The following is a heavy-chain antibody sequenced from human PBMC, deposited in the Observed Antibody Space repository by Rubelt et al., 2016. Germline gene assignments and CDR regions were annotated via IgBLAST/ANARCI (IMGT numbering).Heavy chain of an antibody. D-gene: IGHD4-17*01. V-gene: IGHV1-18*01. Sequence: QVQLVQSGAEVKKPGASVKVSCKASGYPFTTYGITWVRQAPGQGLEWMGWISVYNGNTNHAQKFQGRLSMTTDTSTSTAYMELRSLRLDDPAVGYCAREGTVANTPPPHPWGQGALATVSA. CDR2: ISVYNGNT. CDR3: AREGTVANTPPPHP. CDR1: GYPFTTYG. J-gene: IGHJ5*02.